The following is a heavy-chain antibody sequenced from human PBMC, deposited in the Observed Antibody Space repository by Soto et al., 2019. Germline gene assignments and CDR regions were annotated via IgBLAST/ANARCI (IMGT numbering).Heavy chain of an antibody. J-gene: IGHJ6*03. Sequence: PSETLSLTCTVSGGSVSSGSYYWSWIRQPPGKGLEWIGYIYYSGSTNYNPSLKSRVTISVDTSKNQFSLKLSSVTAADTAVYYCARRGLRYFDWLLSGDYYYYYMDVWGKGTTVTVSS. CDR2: IYYSGST. CDR1: GGSVSSGSYY. V-gene: IGHV4-61*01. D-gene: IGHD3-9*01. CDR3: ARRGLRYFDWLLSGDYYYYYMDV.